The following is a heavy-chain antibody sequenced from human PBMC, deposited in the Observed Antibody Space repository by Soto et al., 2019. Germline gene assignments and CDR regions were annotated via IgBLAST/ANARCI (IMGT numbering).Heavy chain of an antibody. Sequence: GGSLRLSCAASGFTFSSYWMHWVRQAPGKGLVWVSRINSDGSSTSYADSVKGRFTISRDNAKNTLYLQMNSLRAEDTAVYYCARDVDGYCSSTVECDYYYYYMDVWGKGTTVTVSS. V-gene: IGHV3-74*01. J-gene: IGHJ6*03. CDR2: INSDGSST. CDR3: ARDVDGYCSSTVECDYYYYYMDV. CDR1: GFTFSSYW. D-gene: IGHD2-2*03.